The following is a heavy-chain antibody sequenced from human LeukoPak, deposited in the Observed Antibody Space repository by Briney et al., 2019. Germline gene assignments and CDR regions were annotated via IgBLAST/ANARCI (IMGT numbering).Heavy chain of an antibody. D-gene: IGHD5-18*01. CDR3: ARIIGYSNQFDY. CDR1: GLTFSDYI. CDR2: INTDGTRT. J-gene: IGHJ4*02. Sequence: GGSLRLSCAASGLTFSDYIMHWVRQAPGKGLMWVSRINTDGTRTTYADSVRGRFTISRDNAKSTLYLQMSSLKAEDTAVYYCARIIGYSNQFDYWGQGTLVTVSS. V-gene: IGHV3-74*01.